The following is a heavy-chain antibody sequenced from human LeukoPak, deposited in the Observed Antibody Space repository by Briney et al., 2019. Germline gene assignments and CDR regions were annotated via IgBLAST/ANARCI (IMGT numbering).Heavy chain of an antibody. Sequence: WIGEIYHSGSTNYNPSLKSRVTISVDKSKNQFSLKLSSVTAADTAVYYCARDSFKAGGFDYWGQGTLVTVSS. D-gene: IGHD2-8*02. CDR3: ARDSFKAGGFDY. J-gene: IGHJ4*02. V-gene: IGHV4-4*02. CDR2: IYHSGST.